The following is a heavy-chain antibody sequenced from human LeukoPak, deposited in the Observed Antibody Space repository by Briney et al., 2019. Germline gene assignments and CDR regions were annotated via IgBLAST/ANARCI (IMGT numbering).Heavy chain of an antibody. CDR3: AQLERRTAFDI. CDR1: GGSIRSSQLY. CDR2: AYYSGTT. J-gene: IGHJ3*02. V-gene: IGHV4-39*01. D-gene: IGHD3-3*01. Sequence: SETLSLTCTVSGGSIRSSQLYWGWVRQSPGKGLEWIGIAYYSGTTFYNPSLKSRVSISVDTSANQFSLRLVSVAAADTAIYYCAQLERRTAFDIWGQGTLVIVSS.